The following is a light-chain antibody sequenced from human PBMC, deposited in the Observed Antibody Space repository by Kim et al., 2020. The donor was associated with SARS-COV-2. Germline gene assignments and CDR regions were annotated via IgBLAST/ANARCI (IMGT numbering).Light chain of an antibody. J-gene: IGLJ1*01. V-gene: IGLV1-36*01. Sequence: QSVLTQPPSVSEAPRQRVTISCSGSSSNLGNNDVSWYQQVPGKAPKLLIYYDDLLPSGVSDRFSGSKSGTSASLAISGLQSDDDADYYCAAWDDSLNAYVFGTGTKVTVL. CDR2: YDD. CDR1: SSNLGNND. CDR3: AAWDDSLNAYV.